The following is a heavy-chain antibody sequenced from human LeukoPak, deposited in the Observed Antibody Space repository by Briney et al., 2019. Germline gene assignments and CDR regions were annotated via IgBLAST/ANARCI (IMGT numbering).Heavy chain of an antibody. CDR1: GFTSSNYW. D-gene: IGHD6-13*01. CDR2: IKEDGSEK. J-gene: IGHJ4*02. Sequence: GGSLRLSCAASGFTSSNYWMSWVRQAPGKGLEWVANIKEDGSEKYYVDSVKGRFTISRDNARNSLYLQMNSLRAEDTAVYYCASGRQLGYWGQGTLVTVSS. CDR3: ASGRQLGY. V-gene: IGHV3-7*01.